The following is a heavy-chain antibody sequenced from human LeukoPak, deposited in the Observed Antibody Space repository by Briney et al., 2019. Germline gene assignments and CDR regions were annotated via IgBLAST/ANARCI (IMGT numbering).Heavy chain of an antibody. Sequence: SETLSLTCTVSGGSISSSSYYWGWIRQPPGKGLEWIGSIYYSGSTYYNPSLKSRVTISVDTSKNQFSLKLSSVTAADTAVYYCARDRWNYDYYYYMDVWGKGTTVTVSS. V-gene: IGHV4-39*07. CDR2: IYYSGST. CDR3: ARDRWNYDYYYYMDV. D-gene: IGHD1-1*01. J-gene: IGHJ6*03. CDR1: GGSISSSSYY.